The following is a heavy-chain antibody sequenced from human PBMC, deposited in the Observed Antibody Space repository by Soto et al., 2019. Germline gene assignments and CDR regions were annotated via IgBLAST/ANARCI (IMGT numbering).Heavy chain of an antibody. CDR1: GYSFTSYW. Sequence: GESLKISCKGSGYSFTSYWIGWVRQMPGKGLEWMGIIYPGDSDTRYSPSFQGQVTISADKSISTAYLQWSSLKASDTAMYYCARAKDIVLMVYAPFDYWGQGTLVTVSS. V-gene: IGHV5-51*01. J-gene: IGHJ4*02. CDR2: IYPGDSDT. D-gene: IGHD2-8*01. CDR3: ARAKDIVLMVYAPFDY.